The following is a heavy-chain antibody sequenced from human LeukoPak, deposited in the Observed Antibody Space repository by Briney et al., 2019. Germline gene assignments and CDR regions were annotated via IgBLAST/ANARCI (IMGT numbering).Heavy chain of an antibody. CDR1: GYSFTDYY. D-gene: IGHD2-21*01. CDR3: ARADRLHGGPYLIGP. J-gene: IGHJ5*02. V-gene: IGHV1-2*02. CDR2: INPNSGGT. Sequence: ASVKVSCKTSGYSFTDYYMHWVRQASGQGLEWMGWINPNSGGTSSARKFQGRVTMTRDTSITTVYMEVRWLTSDDTAVYYCARADRLHGGPYLIGPWGQGTLVTVTS.